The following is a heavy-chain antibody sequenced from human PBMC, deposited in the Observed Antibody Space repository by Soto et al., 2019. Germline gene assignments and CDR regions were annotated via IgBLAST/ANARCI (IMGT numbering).Heavy chain of an antibody. CDR1: GGSISSSSYY. V-gene: IGHV4-39*01. CDR2: IYYSGST. J-gene: IGHJ5*02. CDR3: ARHREQQLVPDWFDP. Sequence: ETLSLTCTVSGGSISSSSYYWGWIRQPPGKGLEWIGSIYYSGSTYYNPSLKSRVTISVDTSKNQFSLKLSSVTAADTAVYYCARHREQQLVPDWFDPWGQGTLVTVSS. D-gene: IGHD6-13*01.